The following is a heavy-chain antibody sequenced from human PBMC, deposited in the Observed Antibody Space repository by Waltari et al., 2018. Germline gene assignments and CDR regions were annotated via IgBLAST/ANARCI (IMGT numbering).Heavy chain of an antibody. J-gene: IGHJ4*02. Sequence: QVQLQESGPGLVKPSQTLSLTCTVSGGSISSGDYYWSWIRQPPGKGLEWIGYIYYSGSTYYNPSLKSRVTISVDTSKNQFSLKLSSVTAADTAVYYCARVAMDASIVATIIDDWGQGTLVTVSS. CDR1: GGSISSGDYY. D-gene: IGHD5-12*01. V-gene: IGHV4-30-4*08. CDR3: ARVAMDASIVATIIDD. CDR2: IYYSGST.